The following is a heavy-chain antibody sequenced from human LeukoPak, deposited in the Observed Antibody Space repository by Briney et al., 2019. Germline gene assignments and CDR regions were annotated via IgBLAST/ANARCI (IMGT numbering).Heavy chain of an antibody. CDR3: ARHSGAYDYWLGY. CDR2: IYYSGRT. CDR1: GGSISNHY. D-gene: IGHD5-12*01. J-gene: IGHJ4*02. V-gene: IGHV4-59*08. Sequence: SETLSLTCTVYGGSISNHYWSWIRQPPGKGLEWIGNIYYSGRTNSNPSLRSRVTISVDTSKKQFSLKLNSVTAADTAVYYCARHSGAYDYWLGYWGQGTLVTVSS.